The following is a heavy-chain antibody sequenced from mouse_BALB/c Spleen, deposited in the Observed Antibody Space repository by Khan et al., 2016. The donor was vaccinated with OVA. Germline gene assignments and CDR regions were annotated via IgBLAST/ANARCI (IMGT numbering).Heavy chain of an antibody. D-gene: IGHD2-4*01. Sequence: EVELVESGGGLVKPGGSLKLSCAASGFTFYNYAMSWVRQTPEKRLEWVATVSSGGSYTYYPDSVKGRFTISRDNAKNTQYLQMNSLRSAVTAIYYCARQGGYYDDPYDYWGQGTTLTVSS. CDR3: ARQGGYYDDPYDY. CDR2: VSSGGSYT. CDR1: GFTFYNYA. V-gene: IGHV5-9-3*01. J-gene: IGHJ2*01.